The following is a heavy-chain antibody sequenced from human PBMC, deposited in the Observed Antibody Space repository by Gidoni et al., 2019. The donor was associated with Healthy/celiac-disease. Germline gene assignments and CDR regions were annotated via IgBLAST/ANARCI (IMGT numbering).Heavy chain of an antibody. CDR1: GFTFSSYS. Sequence: EVQLVESGGGLVKPGGCLRLSCAAAGFTFSSYSMNWVRQAPGKGLEWVSSISSSSSYIYYADSVKGRFPISRDNAKNSLYLQMNSLRAEDTAVYYCARYYRIVGATKEYFDYWGQGTLVTFSS. V-gene: IGHV3-21*01. CDR2: ISSSSSYI. J-gene: IGHJ4*02. D-gene: IGHD1-26*01. CDR3: ARYYRIVGATKEYFDY.